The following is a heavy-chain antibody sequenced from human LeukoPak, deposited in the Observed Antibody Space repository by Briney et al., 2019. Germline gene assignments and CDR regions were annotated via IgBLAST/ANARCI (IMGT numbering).Heavy chain of an antibody. CDR3: AKGSSTSDNYFDY. D-gene: IGHD2-2*01. J-gene: IGHJ4*02. V-gene: IGHV3-13*01. CDR2: IGTAGDT. CDR1: GFTFSSCD. Sequence: GGSLRLPCAASGFTFSSCDMHWVRQATGKGLEWVSAIGTAGDTYYPGSVKGRFTISRDNSKNTLYLQMNSLRAEDTAVYYCAKGSSTSDNYFDYWGQGTLVTVSS.